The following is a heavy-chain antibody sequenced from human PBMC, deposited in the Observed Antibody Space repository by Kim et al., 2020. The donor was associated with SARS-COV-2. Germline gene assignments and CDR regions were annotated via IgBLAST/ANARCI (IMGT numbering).Heavy chain of an antibody. J-gene: IGHJ6*02. CDR2: INPNSGGT. Sequence: ASVKVSCKASGYTFTGYYMHWVRQAPGQGLEWMGRINPNSGGTNYARKFQGRVTMTRDTSISTAYMELSRLRSDDTAVYYCARDSSIFGVVITPLSYYYGMDVWGQGTTVTVSS. CDR3: ARDSSIFGVVITPLSYYYGMDV. V-gene: IGHV1-2*06. D-gene: IGHD3-3*01. CDR1: GYTFTGYY.